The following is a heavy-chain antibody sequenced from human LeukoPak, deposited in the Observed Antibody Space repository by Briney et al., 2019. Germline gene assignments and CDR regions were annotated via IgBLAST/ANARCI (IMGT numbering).Heavy chain of an antibody. CDR3: ATDLGYSGYDQRY. Sequence: ASVKVSCKASGYTFTGYYMHWVRQAPGQGLEWMGWINPNSGGTNYAQKFQGRVTMTEDTSTDTAYMELSSLRSEDTAVYYCATDLGYSGYDQRYWGQGTLVTVSS. V-gene: IGHV1-2*02. J-gene: IGHJ4*02. D-gene: IGHD5-12*01. CDR1: GYTFTGYY. CDR2: INPNSGGT.